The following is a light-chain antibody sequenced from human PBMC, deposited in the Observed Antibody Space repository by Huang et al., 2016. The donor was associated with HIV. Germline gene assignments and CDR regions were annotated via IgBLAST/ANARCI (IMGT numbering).Light chain of an antibody. CDR3: QQYNKWPYT. J-gene: IGKJ2*01. CDR1: ESIGSD. Sequence: EVLMTQSPATLSVSPGGGVSLSCRAGESIGSDLAWYQQRPGQAPRLLIYGTSTRASGVPARFSGGGSGRDFTLTITSLQSEDFVIYFCQQYNKWPYTFGLGTKLEIK. V-gene: IGKV3-15*01. CDR2: GTS.